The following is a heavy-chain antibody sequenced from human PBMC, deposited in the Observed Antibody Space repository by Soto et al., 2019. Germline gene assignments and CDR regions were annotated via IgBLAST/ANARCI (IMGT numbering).Heavy chain of an antibody. V-gene: IGHV4-39*01. CDR3: ASCGVLWFGESYYFDY. D-gene: IGHD3-10*01. Sequence: PSETLSLTCTVPGGSISSSSYYWGWIRQPPGKGLEWIGSIYYSGSTYYNPPLKSRVTISVDTSKNQFSLKLSSVTAADTAVYYCASCGVLWFGESYYFDYWGQGTLVTVSS. CDR1: GGSISSSSYY. J-gene: IGHJ4*02. CDR2: IYYSGST.